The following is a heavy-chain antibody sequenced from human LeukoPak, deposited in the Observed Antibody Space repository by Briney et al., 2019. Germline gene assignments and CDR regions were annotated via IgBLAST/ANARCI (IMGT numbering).Heavy chain of an antibody. CDR2: VHLNGRT. J-gene: IGHJ4*02. CDR3: AREGGFYRPLDY. V-gene: IGHV4-4*02. Sequence: GSLRLSCAASGFTFSHYWMTWVRQPPGGGLEWIGEVHLNGRTHYSPSLESRVTMSVDMSENHISLKLTSVTAADTAVYYCAREGGFYRPLDYSGPGTLVIVSS. D-gene: IGHD2/OR15-2a*01. CDR1: GFTFSHYW.